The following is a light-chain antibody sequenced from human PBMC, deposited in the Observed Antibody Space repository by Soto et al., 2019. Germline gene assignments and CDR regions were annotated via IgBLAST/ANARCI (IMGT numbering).Light chain of an antibody. CDR3: QQYNTLRT. CDR1: RHVYINA. Sequence: VVLTQSPATLSLSPGDRATLSCRASRHVYINALGWYQQKPGRTPTLLIYGASTRATDIPDRFSATGSGTDFSLTISGVEPEDSAVYYCQQYNTLRTFGQGTKVDIK. V-gene: IGKV3-20*01. J-gene: IGKJ1*01. CDR2: GAS.